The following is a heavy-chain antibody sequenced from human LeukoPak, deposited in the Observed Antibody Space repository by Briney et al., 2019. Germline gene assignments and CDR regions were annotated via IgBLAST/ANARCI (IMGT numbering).Heavy chain of an antibody. J-gene: IGHJ4*02. CDR2: IYHSGST. CDR3: ARDLSGNSDY. D-gene: IGHD3-3*02. CDR1: GGSISSTTYC. V-gene: IGHV4-39*07. Sequence: KPSETLSLTCTVSGGSISSTTYCWGWIRQPPGKGLEWIGYIYHSGSTYYNPSLKSRVTISVDRSKNQFSLKLSSVTAADTAVYYCARDLSGNSDYWGQGTLVTVSS.